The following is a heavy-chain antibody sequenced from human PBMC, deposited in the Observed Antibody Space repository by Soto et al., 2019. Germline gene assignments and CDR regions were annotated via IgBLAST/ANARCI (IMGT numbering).Heavy chain of an antibody. CDR1: GFSLSSYW. Sequence: EVQLVESGGGLVQHGGSLRLSCAASGFSLSSYWMSWVRQAPGKGLEWVANMNQDGSESDYVGSVKGRFTFTRDNAKNSLYLQMNSLRAEDTAVYYCARHSTSAGRRDLACWGQGTLVTVSS. V-gene: IGHV3-7*01. CDR2: MNQDGSES. J-gene: IGHJ4*02. CDR3: ARHSTSAGRRDLAC.